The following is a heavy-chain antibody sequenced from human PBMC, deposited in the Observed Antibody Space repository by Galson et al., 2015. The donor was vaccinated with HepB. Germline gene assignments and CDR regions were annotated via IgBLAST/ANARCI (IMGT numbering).Heavy chain of an antibody. D-gene: IGHD1-14*01. Sequence: SLRLSCAGSGFTFSNYAMNWVRQTPGKGLEWVSGISDSGGTASWADSVKGRFSTSRDNSRNTVYLQMNSLRGEDTGIYYCARYGTTRKYSYQDGLDIWGQGTTVTVSS. CDR2: ISDSGGTA. J-gene: IGHJ6*02. CDR3: ARYGTTRKYSYQDGLDI. CDR1: GFTFSNYA. V-gene: IGHV3-23*01.